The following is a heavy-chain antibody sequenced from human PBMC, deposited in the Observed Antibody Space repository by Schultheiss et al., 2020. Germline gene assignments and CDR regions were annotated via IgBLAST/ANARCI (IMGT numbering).Heavy chain of an antibody. CDR1: GGSISSYY. CDR2: IYYSGST. J-gene: IGHJ4*02. V-gene: IGHV4-59*01. Sequence: SETLSLTCTVSGGSISSYYWSWIRQPPGKGLEWIGYIYYSGSTNYNPSLKSRVTISVDTSKNQFSLKLSSVTAADTAVYYCARDRKYGDYGDYWGQGTLVTVSS. D-gene: IGHD4-17*01. CDR3: ARDRKYGDYGDY.